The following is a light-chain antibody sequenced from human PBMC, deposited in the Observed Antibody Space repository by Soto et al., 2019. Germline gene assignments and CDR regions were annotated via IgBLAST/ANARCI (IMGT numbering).Light chain of an antibody. CDR1: QSVSSTY. V-gene: IGKV3-20*01. Sequence: EIVLTQSPGTLSLSPGERATLSCRASQSVSSTYLAWYQQKPGQAPRLLIYGASSRASGIPARISGSGSGTDFALTISRLELEDFVVYYCQQYGRSYITFGAGTKVDI. CDR2: GAS. CDR3: QQYGRSYIT. J-gene: IGKJ3*01.